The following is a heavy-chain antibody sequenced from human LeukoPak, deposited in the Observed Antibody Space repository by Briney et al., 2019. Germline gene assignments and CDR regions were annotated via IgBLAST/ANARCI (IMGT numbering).Heavy chain of an antibody. V-gene: IGHV3-20*04. J-gene: IGHJ4*02. D-gene: IGHD3-22*01. CDR1: GFTFDEYG. CDR2: ISRNGGSA. Sequence: PGGSLRLSCAASGFTFDEYGITWVRQAPGKGLEWVSGISRNGGSAGYADSVKDRFTITRDNAKNSLYLQMNSLRAEDTALYYCARSITMMNLWGQGTLVTVSS. CDR3: ARSITMMNL.